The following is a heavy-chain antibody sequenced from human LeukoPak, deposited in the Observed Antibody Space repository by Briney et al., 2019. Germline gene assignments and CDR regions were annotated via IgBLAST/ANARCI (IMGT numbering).Heavy chain of an antibody. CDR2: IYYSGST. J-gene: IGHJ4*02. Sequence: PSETLSHTCTVSGGSISSSSYYWGWIRQPPGKGLEWIGSIYYSGSTYYNPSLKSRVTISVDTSKNQFSLKPSSVTAADTAVYYCARAAARGVFDYWGQGTLVTVSS. V-gene: IGHV4-39*07. CDR1: GGSISSSSYY. CDR3: ARAAARGVFDY. D-gene: IGHD6-13*01.